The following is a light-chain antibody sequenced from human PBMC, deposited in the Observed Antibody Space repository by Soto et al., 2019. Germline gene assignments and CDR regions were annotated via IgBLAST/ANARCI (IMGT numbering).Light chain of an antibody. CDR2: WAS. CDR3: QQSYTIPPT. Sequence: DIVMTQSPDSLAVSLGERATINCKSSQSVLHSSNNKNYLAWYQQKPGQPPKLLISWASTRESGVPDRFSASGSGTDFTLTISSLQAEDVAVYYCQQSYTIPPTFGQGTKVELK. V-gene: IGKV4-1*01. J-gene: IGKJ1*01. CDR1: QSVLHSSNNKNY.